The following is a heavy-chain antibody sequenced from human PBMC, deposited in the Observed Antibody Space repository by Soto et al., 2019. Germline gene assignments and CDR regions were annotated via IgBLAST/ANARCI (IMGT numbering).Heavy chain of an antibody. CDR3: ARAIRGYVT. J-gene: IGHJ5*02. CDR1: GITFSSYA. D-gene: IGHD5-12*01. V-gene: IGHV1-3*01. CDR2: INAGNGDT. Sequence: ASGKVSCKASGITFSSYAMHCVRQAPGQRLEWMGWINAGNGDTRYSQIFQGRVTLTRDTSASTVYLDLSSLRSEDTAIYYCARAIRGYVTWGQGTLVTVSS.